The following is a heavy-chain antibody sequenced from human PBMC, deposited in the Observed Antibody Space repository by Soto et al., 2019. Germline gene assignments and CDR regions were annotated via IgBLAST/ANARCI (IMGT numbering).Heavy chain of an antibody. CDR1: GYTFTGYY. J-gene: IGHJ5*02. V-gene: IGHV1-45*02. CDR2: ITPFNGDV. Sequence: SVKVSCKASGYTFTGYYMHWVRQAPGQGLEWMGWITPFNGDVHYAQKFQERLTITTDRSINTAYMRMSSLRSDDTAMYYCASGAAGSGPFTWELPDLRGQGTLVTVSS. D-gene: IGHD1-26*01. CDR3: ASGAAGSGPFTWELPDL.